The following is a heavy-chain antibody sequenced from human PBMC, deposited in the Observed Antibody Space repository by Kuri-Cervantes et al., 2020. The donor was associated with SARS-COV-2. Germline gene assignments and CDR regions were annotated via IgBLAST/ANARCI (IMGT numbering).Heavy chain of an antibody. Sequence: GESLKISCAASGFTFSSYAMNWVRQAPGAGLEWLSTISGSGAGKFYPDAVKGRFTFSRDNSKKTVYLEMRGLRAADTAIYYCARQDSSSTAFDFWGQGTMVTVSS. CDR1: GFTFSSYA. CDR3: ARQDSSSTAFDF. J-gene: IGHJ3*01. V-gene: IGHV3-23*01. CDR2: ISGSGAGK. D-gene: IGHD1-26*01.